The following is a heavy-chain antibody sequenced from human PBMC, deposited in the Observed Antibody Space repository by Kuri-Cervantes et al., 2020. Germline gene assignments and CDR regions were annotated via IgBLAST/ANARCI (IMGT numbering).Heavy chain of an antibody. Sequence: LSLTCAASGFTFSSSAMSWVRQAPGKGLEWVSAISGSGGSTYYADSVKGRFTISRDNSKNTLYLQMNSLRAEDTAVYYCAKDLRSLDYWGQGTLVTVSS. CDR2: ISGSGGST. CDR1: GFTFSSSA. D-gene: IGHD3-10*01. V-gene: IGHV3-23*01. J-gene: IGHJ4*02. CDR3: AKDLRSLDY.